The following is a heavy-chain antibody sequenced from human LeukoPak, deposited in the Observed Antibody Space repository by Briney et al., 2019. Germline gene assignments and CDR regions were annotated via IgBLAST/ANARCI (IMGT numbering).Heavy chain of an antibody. CDR3: VKDRHIDLAAGYYYGMDV. CDR1: GFTFSSYA. V-gene: IGHV3-64D*06. J-gene: IGHJ6*04. Sequence: PGGSLRLSCSASGFTFSSYAMHWVRQAPGMGLEYVSALSTNGGSTYYADSVKGRFTISRDNSKNTLYLQMSSLRVEDTAVYYCVKDRHIDLAAGYYYGMDVWGKGTTVTVTS. CDR2: LSTNGGST. D-gene: IGHD5-12*01.